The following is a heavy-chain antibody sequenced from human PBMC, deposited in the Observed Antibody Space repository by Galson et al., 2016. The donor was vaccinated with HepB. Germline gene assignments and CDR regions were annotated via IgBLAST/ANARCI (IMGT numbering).Heavy chain of an antibody. CDR2: INPTGDNT. D-gene: IGHD1-26*01. Sequence: SVKVSCKASGYTFTNYYMQWVRQAPGQGLEWMGIINPTGDNTTYAQKFQGRVTMTRDTSTSTVYMELSSLRSEDTAVYYCARVGWEPLGDDAFDIWGPGTMVTVSS. J-gene: IGHJ3*02. CDR1: GYTFTNYY. V-gene: IGHV1-46*01. CDR3: ARVGWEPLGDDAFDI.